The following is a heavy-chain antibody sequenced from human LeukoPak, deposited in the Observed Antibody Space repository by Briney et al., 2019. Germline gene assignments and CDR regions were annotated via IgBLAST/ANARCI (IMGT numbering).Heavy chain of an antibody. CDR3: AREVTTGTTNWFDP. Sequence: ASVKVSCKASGYTFTSYDINWVRQATGQGLEWMGRMNPNSGNTGYAQKFQGRVTITRNTSISTAYMELSSLRSEDTAVYYCAREVTTGTTNWFDPWGQGTLVTVSS. CDR1: GYTFTSYD. V-gene: IGHV1-8*03. J-gene: IGHJ5*02. D-gene: IGHD1-1*01. CDR2: MNPNSGNT.